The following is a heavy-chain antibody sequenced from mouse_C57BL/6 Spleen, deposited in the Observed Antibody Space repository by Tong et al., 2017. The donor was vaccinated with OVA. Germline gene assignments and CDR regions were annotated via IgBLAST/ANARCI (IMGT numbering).Heavy chain of an antibody. J-gene: IGHJ2*01. V-gene: IGHV2-6*02. CDR1: GFSLTSYG. Sequence: QVQLQESGPGLVAPSQSLSITCTVSGFSLTSYGVHWVRQPPGKGLEWLVVIWSDGSTTYNSALKSRLSISKDNSKSQVFLKMNSLQTDDTAMYYCARNWGYYGSPYYFDYWGQGTTLTVSS. D-gene: IGHD1-1*01. CDR2: IWSDGST. CDR3: ARNWGYYGSPYYFDY.